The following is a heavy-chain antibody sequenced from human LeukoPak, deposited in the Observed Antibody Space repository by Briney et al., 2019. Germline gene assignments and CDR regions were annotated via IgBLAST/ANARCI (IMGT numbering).Heavy chain of an antibody. J-gene: IGHJ4*02. V-gene: IGHV5-10-1*01. CDR3: IAVAGHEPRFDY. CDR2: IDPSDSYT. D-gene: IGHD6-19*01. Sequence: PGESLKISCKGSGYSFTSYWISWVRQMPGKGLEWMGRIDPSDSYTNYSPSFQGHVTISADKSISTAYLQWSSLKASDTAMYYCIAVAGHEPRFDYWGQGTLVTVSS. CDR1: GYSFTSYW.